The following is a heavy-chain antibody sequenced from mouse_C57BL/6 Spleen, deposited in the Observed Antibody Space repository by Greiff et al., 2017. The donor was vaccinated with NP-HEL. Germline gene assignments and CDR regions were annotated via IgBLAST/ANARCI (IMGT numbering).Heavy chain of an antibody. CDR1: GYSITSGYY. V-gene: IGHV3-6*01. J-gene: IGHJ4*01. Sequence: DVKLQESGPGLVKPSQSLSLTCSVTGYSITSGYYWNWIRQFPGNKLEWMGYISYDGSNNYNPSLKNRISITRDTSKNQFFLKLNSVTTEDTATYYCAREGSEGAMDYWGQGTSVTVSS. CDR2: ISYDGSN. CDR3: AREGSEGAMDY.